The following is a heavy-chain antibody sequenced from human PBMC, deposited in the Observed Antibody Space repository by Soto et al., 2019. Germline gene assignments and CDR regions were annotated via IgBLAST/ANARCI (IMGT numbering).Heavy chain of an antibody. CDR1: GGSISSYY. CDR3: ARDKTYYDSSVYYSPPLVYYYGMDV. CDR2: IYYSGSA. V-gene: IGHV4-59*01. Sequence: ETLSLTCTVSGGSISSYYWSWIRQPPGKGLEWIGYIYYSGSANYNPSLKSRVTISVDTSKNQFSLKLSSVTAADTAVYYCARDKTYYDSSVYYSPPLVYYYGMDVWGQGTTVTVSS. D-gene: IGHD3-22*01. J-gene: IGHJ6*02.